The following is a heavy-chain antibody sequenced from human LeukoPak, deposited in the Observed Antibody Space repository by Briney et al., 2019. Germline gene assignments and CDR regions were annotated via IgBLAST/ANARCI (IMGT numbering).Heavy chain of an antibody. CDR3: AKDYGYCSGGTCYDYYYMDV. Sequence: GGSLRLSCAASAFTFSSYAMSWVRQAPGKGLEWVSAISGSGGSTYYADSVKGRFTISRDNSKNTLYLQMNSLRAEDTAVYYCAKDYGYCSGGTCYDYYYMDVWGKGTTVTVSS. J-gene: IGHJ6*03. CDR2: ISGSGGST. D-gene: IGHD2-15*01. V-gene: IGHV3-23*01. CDR1: AFTFSSYA.